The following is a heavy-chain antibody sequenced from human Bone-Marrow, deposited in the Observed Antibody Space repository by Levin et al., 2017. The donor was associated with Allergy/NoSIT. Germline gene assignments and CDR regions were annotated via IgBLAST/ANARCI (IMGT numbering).Heavy chain of an antibody. CDR1: GYTFTSYD. CDR3: ARGQIGWNYARGCGMDV. Sequence: ASVKVSCKASGYTFTSYDINWVRQATGQGLEWMGWMNPNSGNTGYAQKFQGRVTMTRNTSISTAYMELSSLRSEDTAVYYCARGQIGWNYARGCGMDVWGQGTTVTVSS. J-gene: IGHJ6*02. CDR2: MNPNSGNT. D-gene: IGHD1-7*01. V-gene: IGHV1-8*01.